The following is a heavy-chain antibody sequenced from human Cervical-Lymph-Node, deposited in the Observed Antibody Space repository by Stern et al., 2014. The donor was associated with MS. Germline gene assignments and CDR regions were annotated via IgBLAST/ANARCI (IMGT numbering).Heavy chain of an antibody. CDR1: GGTFSNYA. V-gene: IGHV1-69*01. D-gene: IGHD4-17*01. J-gene: IGHJ6*02. CDR3: ASPLTATSVPFGYYGMDV. Sequence: QVQLGQSGAEVKKPGSSVKVSCKASGGTFSNYATSWVRQAPGQGLGWMGGIVPLLGKPNYAQKFQGRVTITADESTSTAYMDLSSLRSEDTAVYYCASPLTATSVPFGYYGMDVWGQGTTVTVS. CDR2: IVPLLGKP.